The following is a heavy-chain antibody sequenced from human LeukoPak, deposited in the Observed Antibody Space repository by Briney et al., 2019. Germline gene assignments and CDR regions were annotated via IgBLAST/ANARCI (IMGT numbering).Heavy chain of an antibody. D-gene: IGHD2-21*02. CDR3: AKAERYCGGDCYPYYFDY. CDR1: GFTFSSYA. J-gene: IGHJ4*02. Sequence: GGSLRLSCAASGFTFSSYAMSWVRQAPGKGLEWVSSISGSGDSIYYADSVKGRLTISRDNSKNTLYVQMNSLRAEDTAVYYCAKAERYCGGDCYPYYFDYWGQGTLVTVSS. V-gene: IGHV3-23*01. CDR2: ISGSGDSI.